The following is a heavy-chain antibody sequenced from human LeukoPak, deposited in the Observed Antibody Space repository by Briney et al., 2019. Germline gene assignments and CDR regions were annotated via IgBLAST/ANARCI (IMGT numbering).Heavy chain of an antibody. CDR1: GYTSTSYG. V-gene: IGHV1-18*01. CDR3: AREVIGTTYYASIDY. Sequence: ASVKVSCKSSGYTSTSYGISWTRQAPGQGLEWMGWISAYNGDIKYAQKFQGRVTMTTDTSTSTAYMELRGLSSDDTAVYYCAREVIGTTYYASIDYWGQGTLVTVSS. J-gene: IGHJ4*02. CDR2: ISAYNGDI. D-gene: IGHD1-26*01.